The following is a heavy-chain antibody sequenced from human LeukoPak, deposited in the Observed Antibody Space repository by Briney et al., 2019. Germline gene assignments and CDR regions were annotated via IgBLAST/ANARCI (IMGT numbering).Heavy chain of an antibody. V-gene: IGHV3-53*01. J-gene: IGHJ4*02. D-gene: IGHD1-14*01. CDR3: ARGVEPLAANALAY. CDR2: LYSDGNT. Sequence: PGGSLRLSCAASEFTVITNDMTWVRQAPGKGLEWVSVLYSDGNTKYADSVQGRFTISRDNSKNTLYLEMNSLSPDDTAVYYCARGVEPLAANALAYWGQGTVVTVSS. CDR1: EFTVITND.